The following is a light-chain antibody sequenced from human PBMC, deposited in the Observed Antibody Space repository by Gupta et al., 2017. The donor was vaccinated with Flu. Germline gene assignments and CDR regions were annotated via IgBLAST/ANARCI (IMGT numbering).Light chain of an antibody. CDR3: RQTDSSSPRT. J-gene: IGKJ4*01. Sequence: SSLFESVGDRGISTCRASQRIRSYLNWYKQKQTQAPKLLIYAAASWQRGVKSRFSGSGYGKDVALTISSRQQEDFATYCCRQTDSSSPRTFGGGTRVEIK. CDR1: QRIRSY. CDR2: AAA. V-gene: IGKV1-39*01.